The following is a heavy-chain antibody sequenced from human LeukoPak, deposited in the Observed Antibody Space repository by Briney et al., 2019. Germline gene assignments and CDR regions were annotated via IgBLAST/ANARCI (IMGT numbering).Heavy chain of an antibody. J-gene: IGHJ4*02. Sequence: PSETLSLTCTVSGGSLSSRSHYWGCIRQFPGKGLQWIASVYFTGSTCYNPSLTSRATVSVDTSKNQFSLKLSSVTAADTAVYYCARAESGPTAFFDYWGQGTLVTVSS. CDR2: VYFTGST. CDR3: ARAESGPTAFFDY. V-gene: IGHV4-39*01. D-gene: IGHD3-3*01. CDR1: GGSLSSRSHY.